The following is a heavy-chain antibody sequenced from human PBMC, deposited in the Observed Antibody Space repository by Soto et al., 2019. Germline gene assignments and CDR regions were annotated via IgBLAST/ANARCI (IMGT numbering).Heavy chain of an antibody. CDR1: GFTFSSYA. Sequence: GGSLRLSCAASGFTFSSYAMSWVRQAPGKGLEWVSAISGSGGSTYYADSVKGRFTISRDNAKNTLYLQMNSLRAEDTAVYYCAKYYDILTGPTDTHYMDVWGKGTTVTVSS. D-gene: IGHD3-9*01. CDR2: ISGSGGST. J-gene: IGHJ6*03. V-gene: IGHV3-23*01. CDR3: AKYYDILTGPTDTHYMDV.